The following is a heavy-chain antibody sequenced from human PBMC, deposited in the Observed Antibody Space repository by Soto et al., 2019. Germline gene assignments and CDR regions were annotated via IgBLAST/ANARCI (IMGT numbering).Heavy chain of an antibody. Sequence: GASVQVSCKASGYTFTNYAMHWVRQAPGQRLEWMGWINAGNGNTKYSQKFQGRVTITRDTSTNTAYMELRSLFSEDTAVYYCARGHEYGGNSDAFDIWGQGTVVTVSS. CDR3: ARGHEYGGNSDAFDI. CDR1: GYTFTNYA. CDR2: INAGNGNT. D-gene: IGHD4-17*01. V-gene: IGHV1-3*01. J-gene: IGHJ3*02.